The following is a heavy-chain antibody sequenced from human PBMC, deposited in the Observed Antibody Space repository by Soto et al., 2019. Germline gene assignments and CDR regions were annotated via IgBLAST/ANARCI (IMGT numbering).Heavy chain of an antibody. Sequence: EVQLVESGGGLIQPGGSLRLSCAASGLTVSSNYMTWVRQTPGKGLEWVSVIYSGGSTYYADSVKGRFTISRDSSKNTLYLQMNGLRAEDTAVYYCTRGWGMFDYWGQGTLVTVSS. CDR1: GLTVSSNY. CDR3: TRGWGMFDY. CDR2: IYSGGST. J-gene: IGHJ4*02. D-gene: IGHD2-8*02. V-gene: IGHV3-53*01.